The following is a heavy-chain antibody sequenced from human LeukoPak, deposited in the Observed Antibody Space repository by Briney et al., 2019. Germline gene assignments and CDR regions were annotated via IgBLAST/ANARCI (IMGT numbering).Heavy chain of an antibody. V-gene: IGHV4-59*01. J-gene: IGHJ5*02. CDR2: IYYSGST. D-gene: IGHD1-14*01. CDR1: GGSISSYC. Sequence: SETLSLTCTVSGGSISSYCWSWIRQPPGKGLEWIGYIYYSGSTNYNPSLKSRVTISVDTSKNQFSLKLSSVTAADTAVYYCARDAGQWFDPWGQGTLVTVSS. CDR3: ARDAGQWFDP.